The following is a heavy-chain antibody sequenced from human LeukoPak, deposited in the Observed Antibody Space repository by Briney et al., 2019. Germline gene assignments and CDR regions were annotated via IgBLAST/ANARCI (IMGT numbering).Heavy chain of an antibody. CDR3: TRDSYISNVYYGMDV. J-gene: IGHJ6*02. Sequence: PGGSLRLSCAASGLTFSNYWMHWVRQAPGKGLVWLSRINPDGSHTSYADSVKGRFTISRDNAKNTLYLQMNSLRAEDAAVYFCTRDSYISNVYYGMDVWGQGATVTVSS. V-gene: IGHV3-74*01. CDR2: INPDGSHT. D-gene: IGHD1-26*01. CDR1: GLTFSNYW.